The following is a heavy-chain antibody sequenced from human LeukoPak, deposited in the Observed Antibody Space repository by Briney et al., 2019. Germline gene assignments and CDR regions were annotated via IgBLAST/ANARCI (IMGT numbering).Heavy chain of an antibody. D-gene: IGHD3-22*01. CDR2: ISGSGGST. V-gene: IGHV3-23*01. CDR3: AKDGGGYDTSGYYYGDY. CDR1: GFTFSSCA. Sequence: GGSLRLSCAASGFTFSSCAMSWVRQAPGKGLEWVSTISGSGGSTYYADSVEGRFTISRDNSKNTLYLQMNSLRAEDTAVYYCAKDGGGYDTSGYYYGDYWGQGTLVTVSS. J-gene: IGHJ4*02.